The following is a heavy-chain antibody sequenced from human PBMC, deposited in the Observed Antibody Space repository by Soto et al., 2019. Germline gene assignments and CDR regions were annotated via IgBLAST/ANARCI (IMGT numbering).Heavy chain of an antibody. CDR2: IYYSGST. J-gene: IGHJ5*02. CDR3: ARIGAAAGTGWFDP. V-gene: IGHV4-59*01. Sequence: SETLSLTCTVSGGSISSYYWSWIRQPPGEGLEWIGYIYYSGSTNYNPSLKSRVTISVDTSKNQFSLKLSSVTAADTAVYYCARIGAAAGTGWFDPWGQGTLVTVS. D-gene: IGHD6-13*01. CDR1: GGSISSYY.